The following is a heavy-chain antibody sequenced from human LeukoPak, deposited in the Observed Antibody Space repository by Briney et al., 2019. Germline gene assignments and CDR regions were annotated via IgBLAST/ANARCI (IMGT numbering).Heavy chain of an antibody. D-gene: IGHD3-9*01. CDR3: TTDPRSDYDILTGYSENPFDY. Sequence: GGSLRLSCVVSGFTFSSSAMSWVRQAPGKGLEWVSAISGGGGSTYYADSVKGRFTISRDNSKNTLYLQMNSLKTEDTAVYYCTTDPRSDYDILTGYSENPFDYWGQGTLVTVSS. CDR1: GFTFSSSA. CDR2: ISGGGGST. V-gene: IGHV3-23*01. J-gene: IGHJ4*02.